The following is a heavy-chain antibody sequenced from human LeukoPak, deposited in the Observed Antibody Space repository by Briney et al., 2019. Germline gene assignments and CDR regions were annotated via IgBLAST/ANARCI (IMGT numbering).Heavy chain of an antibody. V-gene: IGHV3-74*01. D-gene: IGHD6-6*01. J-gene: IGHJ4*02. CDR1: GFTFSSYW. Sequence: QPGGSLRLSCAASGFTFSSYWMHWVRQAPGKGLGWVSRINTDGSSTTYADSVKGRFTIPRDNAKNTLYLQMNSLSAEDTAVYYCARGYSSSYRIDYWGQGTLVTVSS. CDR3: ARGYSSSYRIDY. CDR2: INTDGSST.